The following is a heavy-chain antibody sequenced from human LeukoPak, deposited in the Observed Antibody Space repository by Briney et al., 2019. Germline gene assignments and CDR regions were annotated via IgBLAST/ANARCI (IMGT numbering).Heavy chain of an antibody. CDR1: GFTFGSYA. CDR3: AKGVRDCSTTSCYPH. CDR2: ISASASST. J-gene: IGHJ4*02. V-gene: IGHV3-23*01. D-gene: IGHD2-2*01. Sequence: GGSLRLSCAASGFTFGSYALNWVRQAPGKGLEWVSAISASASSTYYASSVKGRFTISRDNSKNTLYLQMHSLRAEDTAVYYCAKGVRDCSTTSCYPHWGQGTLVTVPS.